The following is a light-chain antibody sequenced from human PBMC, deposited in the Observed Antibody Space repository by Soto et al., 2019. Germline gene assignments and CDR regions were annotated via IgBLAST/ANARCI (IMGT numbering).Light chain of an antibody. CDR1: QGVSSN. Sequence: RVILHAPTPLSVSPGESATLSCRARQGVSSNLAWYQQKPGQAPRLLIYGASTRATGIPARFSGSGSGTEFIFTISSLQSEDFAVYSCQQCNNWPPTFGQGTKVDIK. CDR3: QQCNNWPPT. J-gene: IGKJ1*01. V-gene: IGKV3-15*01. CDR2: GAS.